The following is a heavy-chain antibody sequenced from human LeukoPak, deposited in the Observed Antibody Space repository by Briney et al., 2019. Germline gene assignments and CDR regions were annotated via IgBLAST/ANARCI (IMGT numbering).Heavy chain of an antibody. CDR1: GGTFSSYA. J-gene: IGHJ3*02. CDR2: IIPIFGTA. Sequence: SVKVSCKASGGTFSSYAISWVRQAPGQGLEWMGGIIPIFGTANYAQKFQGRVTITADESTSTAYMELSSLRSEDTAVYYCARDKWLVTTRDAFDIWGQGTMVTVSS. CDR3: ARDKWLVTTRDAFDI. V-gene: IGHV1-69*01. D-gene: IGHD6-19*01.